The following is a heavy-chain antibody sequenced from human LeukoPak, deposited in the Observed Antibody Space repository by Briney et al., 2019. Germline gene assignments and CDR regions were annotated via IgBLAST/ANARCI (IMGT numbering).Heavy chain of an antibody. CDR3: ARVNCGGDCYSDRGAFDI. Sequence: ASVKVSCKASGYSFTTYYIYWVRRAPGQGLEWMGVIDPSGGSTSYAQKFQGRVTITADESTSTAYIELSSLRSEDTAVYYCARVNCGGDCYSDRGAFDIWGQGTMVTVSS. CDR2: IDPSGGST. D-gene: IGHD2-21*02. CDR1: GYSFTTYY. V-gene: IGHV1-46*01. J-gene: IGHJ3*02.